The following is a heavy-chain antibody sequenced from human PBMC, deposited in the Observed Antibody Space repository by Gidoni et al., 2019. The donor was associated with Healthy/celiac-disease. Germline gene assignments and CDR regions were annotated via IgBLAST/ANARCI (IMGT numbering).Heavy chain of an antibody. CDR3: ARAHCSSTSCNYYFDY. V-gene: IGHV1-2*06. CDR1: GTTFTGYY. J-gene: IGHJ4*02. D-gene: IGHD2-2*01. CDR2: INPNSGGT. Sequence: QVQLVQSGAEVKKPGASVKVSCRVSGTTFTGYYMHWVRQAPGQGLEWMGRINPNSGGTNYAQKFQGRVTMTSDTSISTAYMELSRLRSDDTAVYYCARAHCSSTSCNYYFDYWGQGTLVTVSS.